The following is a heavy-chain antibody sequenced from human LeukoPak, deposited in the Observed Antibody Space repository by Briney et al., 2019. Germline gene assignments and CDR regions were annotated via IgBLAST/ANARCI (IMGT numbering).Heavy chain of an antibody. J-gene: IGHJ4*02. V-gene: IGHV4-59*01. CDR3: AREGGDYDRAFDY. D-gene: IGHD4-17*01. Sequence: PSETLSLTCTVSGGSISSYYWSWIRQPPGKGLEWTGYIYYSGSTNYNPSLKSRVTISVDTSKNQFSLKLSSVTAADTAVYYCAREGGDYDRAFDYWGQGTLVTVSS. CDR2: IYYSGST. CDR1: GGSISSYY.